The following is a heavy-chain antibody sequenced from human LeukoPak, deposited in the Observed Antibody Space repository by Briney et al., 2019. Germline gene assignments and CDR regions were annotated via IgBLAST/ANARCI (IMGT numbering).Heavy chain of an antibody. Sequence: GSLRLSCAASGFTFSDYYMSWIRQAPGKGLEWVSYISSSSSYTNYADSVKGRFTISRDNAKNSLYLQMNSLRAEDTAVYYCASLWPGGDYCSSTSCKSWFDPWGQGTLVTVSS. V-gene: IGHV3-11*06. CDR2: ISSSSSYT. D-gene: IGHD2-2*01. CDR3: ASLWPGGDYCSSTSCKSWFDP. J-gene: IGHJ5*02. CDR1: GFTFSDYY.